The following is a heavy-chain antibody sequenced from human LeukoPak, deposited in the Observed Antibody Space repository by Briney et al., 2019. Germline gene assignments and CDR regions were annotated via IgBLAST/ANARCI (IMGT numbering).Heavy chain of an antibody. D-gene: IGHD3-22*01. CDR2: INCNSGAT. Sequence: ASVKVSCKPSGYTFTDYDMHWVRKAPGQGLEWMGRINCNSGATKYGEKFQGRVTMTRDTSISTVYMELSRLRSVDTAVYFCARTLHSYYDSSGYFGYWGQGTLVTVSS. CDR1: GYTFTDYD. J-gene: IGHJ4*02. CDR3: ARTLHSYYDSSGYFGY. V-gene: IGHV1-2*02.